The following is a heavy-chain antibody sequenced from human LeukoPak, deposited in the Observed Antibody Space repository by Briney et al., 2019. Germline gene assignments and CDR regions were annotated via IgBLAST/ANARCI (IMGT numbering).Heavy chain of an antibody. CDR2: IKQGGSKK. Sequence: GALRLSCAASGFTFSSYWMTWVRQAPGKGLEWVANIKQGGSKKNYVDSVKGRFTISRDNAKNSLYLQMNSLRAEDTAVYYCATPLDYYDTSGYHQGGDWGQGTLVTVSS. V-gene: IGHV3-7*03. J-gene: IGHJ4*02. CDR1: GFTFSSYW. D-gene: IGHD3-22*01. CDR3: ATPLDYYDTSGYHQGGD.